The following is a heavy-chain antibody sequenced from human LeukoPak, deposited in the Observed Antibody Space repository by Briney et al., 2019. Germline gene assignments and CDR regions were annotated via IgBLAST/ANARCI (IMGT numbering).Heavy chain of an antibody. J-gene: IGHJ3*02. V-gene: IGHV3-33*01. D-gene: IGHD6-19*01. CDR3: ARLGIPVAGVHGAFDI. CDR1: GFTFSSYG. Sequence: PGMSLRLSCAASGFTFSSYGMHWVRQAPGKGLEWVAVIWYDGSNKYYADSVKGRSTISRDNSKNTLYLQMNSLRAGDTAVYYCARLGIPVAGVHGAFDIWGQGTMVTVSS. CDR2: IWYDGSNK.